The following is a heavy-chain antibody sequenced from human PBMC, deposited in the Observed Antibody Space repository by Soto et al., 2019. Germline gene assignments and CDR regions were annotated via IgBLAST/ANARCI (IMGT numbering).Heavy chain of an antibody. J-gene: IGHJ4*02. CDR2: ISGSGGST. CDR3: AKDQDVRMVGPFDY. V-gene: IGHV3-23*04. D-gene: IGHD2-15*01. CDR1: GFAFSTYS. Sequence: QLVESGGGLVQPGGSLRLSCAASGFAFSTYSMNWVRQAPGKGLEWVSGISGSGGSTNYADSVKGRFTISRDNSKNTLYLQMNSLRAEDTGVYYCAKDQDVRMVGPFDYWGQGTLVTVSS.